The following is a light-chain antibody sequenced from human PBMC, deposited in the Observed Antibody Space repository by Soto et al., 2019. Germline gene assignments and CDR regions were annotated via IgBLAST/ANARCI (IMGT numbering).Light chain of an antibody. CDR2: DAS. V-gene: IGKV3-11*01. J-gene: IGKJ5*01. Sequence: IVLTQSPDTLSLSPGERATLSCRASQSVSRYLAWYQQKPGQAPRLLIYDASNRATGVPARFSGSGSGTDFTLAINRLEPDDFAVYYCQQRSDWPITFGQGTRLET. CDR1: QSVSRY. CDR3: QQRSDWPIT.